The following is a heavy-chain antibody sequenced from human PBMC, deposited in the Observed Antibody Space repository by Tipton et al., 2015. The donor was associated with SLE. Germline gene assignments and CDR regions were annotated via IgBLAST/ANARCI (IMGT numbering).Heavy chain of an antibody. V-gene: IGHV5-10-1*01. Sequence: QLVQSGAEVKKPGESLRISCKGSGYSFTSYWISWVRQMPGKGLEWMGRIDPSDSYTNYSPSFQGHGTISADKSISTAYLLWSSLKASDTAMYYCAGQVTTVTTRYYYYMDVWGKGTRVTVSS. CDR1: GYSFTSYW. CDR3: AGQVTTVTTRYYYYMDV. J-gene: IGHJ6*03. D-gene: IGHD4-17*01. CDR2: IDPSDSYT.